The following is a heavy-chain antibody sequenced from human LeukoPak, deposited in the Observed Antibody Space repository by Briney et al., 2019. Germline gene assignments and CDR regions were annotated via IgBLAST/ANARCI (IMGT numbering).Heavy chain of an antibody. CDR1: GFTFTSYW. CDR3: ARVAGGYSYGPLDY. D-gene: IGHD5-18*01. J-gene: IGHJ4*02. Sequence: PGGSLRLSCAASGFTFTSYWMTWVRQAPGKGLEWVANIKQDGNEKNYVDSVKGRFAISRDNAKTSVFLEVNSLRAEDTAIYFCARVAGGYSYGPLDYWGPGALVVVSS. V-gene: IGHV3-7*01. CDR2: IKQDGNEK.